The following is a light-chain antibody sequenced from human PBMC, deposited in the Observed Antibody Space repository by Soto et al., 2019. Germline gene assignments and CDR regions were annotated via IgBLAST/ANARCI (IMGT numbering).Light chain of an antibody. J-gene: IGLJ1*01. CDR2: EVN. CDR3: SSYTSSTTLYV. V-gene: IGLV2-14*01. CDR1: SSDVGSHNY. Sequence: QSVLTQPASVSGSPGQSITISCTGTSSDVGSHNYVSWYQQHPGKAPKLIIFEVNSRPSGVSNRFSGSKSGNTASLTISGLQAEDEADYYCSSYTSSTTLYVFGTGTKVTVL.